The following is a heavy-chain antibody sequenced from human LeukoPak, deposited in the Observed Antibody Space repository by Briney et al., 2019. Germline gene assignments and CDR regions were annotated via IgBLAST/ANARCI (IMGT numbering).Heavy chain of an antibody. J-gene: IGHJ4*02. CDR3: ARGDGLAIDY. CDR2: IYSDVSGGNT. Sequence: GGSLRLSCAASGFSVGINYMSWVRQAPGKGLEWVSVIYSDVSGGNTYSADSVRGRFNISRDNSKNTLYLQMSSLRAEDTAVYYCARGDGLAIDYWGQGTLVTVSS. CDR1: GFSVGINY. V-gene: IGHV3-53*01. D-gene: IGHD3/OR15-3a*01.